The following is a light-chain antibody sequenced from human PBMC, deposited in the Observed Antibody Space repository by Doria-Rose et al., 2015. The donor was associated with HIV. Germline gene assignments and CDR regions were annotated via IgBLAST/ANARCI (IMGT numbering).Light chain of an antibody. J-gene: IGKJ2*01. Sequence: TQSPTSLSASVGDRVTITCRASQTISTYLNWYQQKPGKAPKLLIYATSSLQSGVPSRFSGTRSGTDFTLTISSLQPEDFATYYCQQSYSTPRTFGQGTKLDIK. V-gene: IGKV1-39*01. CDR3: QQSYSTPRT. CDR2: ATS. CDR1: QTISTY.